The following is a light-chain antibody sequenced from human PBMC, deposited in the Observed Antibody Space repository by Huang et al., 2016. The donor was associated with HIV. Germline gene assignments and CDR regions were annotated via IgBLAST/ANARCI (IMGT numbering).Light chain of an antibody. CDR2: DAS. Sequence: EIVLTQSPATLSLSPGERATLSCRASQSVSSYLAWYQKKPGQAPRLLIYDASTRATGIPARFSGSVSGTDFTLTISSLEPEDFAVYYCQQRSNWPPLTFGGGTKVEIK. CDR3: QQRSNWPPLT. V-gene: IGKV3-11*01. J-gene: IGKJ4*01. CDR1: QSVSSY.